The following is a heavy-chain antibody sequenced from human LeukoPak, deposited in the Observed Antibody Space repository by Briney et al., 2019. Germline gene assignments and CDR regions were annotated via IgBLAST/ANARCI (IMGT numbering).Heavy chain of an antibody. CDR2: ISGSGGST. Sequence: PGGSLRLSCAASGFTFSSYAMSWVRQAPGKGLEWVSAISGSGGSTYYADSVKGQFTISRDNSKNTLYLQMNSLRAEDTAVYYCASGAVVVVAATPPHWGQGTLVTVSS. CDR1: GFTFSSYA. CDR3: ASGAVVVVAATPPH. V-gene: IGHV3-23*01. D-gene: IGHD2-15*01. J-gene: IGHJ4*02.